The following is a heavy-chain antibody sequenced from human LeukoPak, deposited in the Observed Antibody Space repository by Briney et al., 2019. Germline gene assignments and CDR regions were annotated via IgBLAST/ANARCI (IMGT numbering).Heavy chain of an antibody. CDR3: ARAIRAPYGIDV. J-gene: IGHJ6*04. V-gene: IGHV4-4*02. D-gene: IGHD5-24*01. CDR1: GAFITNGNW. Sequence: SETLSLTSAVSGAFITNGNWWSWVRQPPGKGLEWIGEIYHSGSTNYNPSLKSPVTISADKSKSEFSLNLSCVTAADTAMYYCARAIRAPYGIDVWGKGTTVTVSS. CDR2: IYHSGST.